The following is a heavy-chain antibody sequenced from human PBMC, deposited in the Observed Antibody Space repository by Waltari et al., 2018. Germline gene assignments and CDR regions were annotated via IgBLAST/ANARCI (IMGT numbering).Heavy chain of an antibody. CDR2: ISSSSSYI. V-gene: IGHV3-21*01. J-gene: IGHJ4*02. CDR3: ARVGSGLDY. CDR1: GFTFSSYS. D-gene: IGHD3-3*01. Sequence: EVQLVESGGGLVKPGGSMRLSCAASGFTFSSYSMTWVRQAPGKGLECVSSISSSSSYIYYADSVKGRFTISRDNAKNSLYLQMNSLRAEDTAVYYCARVGSGLDYWGQGTLVTVSS.